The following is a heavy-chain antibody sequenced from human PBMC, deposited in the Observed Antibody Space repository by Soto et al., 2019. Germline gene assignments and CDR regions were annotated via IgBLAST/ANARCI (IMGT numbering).Heavy chain of an antibody. CDR2: IQQDGGEQ. J-gene: IGHJ6*02. CDR3: TRGIRGSSGWSYYYGMDV. D-gene: IGHD6-19*01. CDR1: GFTFINYW. Sequence: GGSLRLSCAASGFTFINYWMSWVRQAPGKGLEWVANIQQDGGEQYYVDSVKGRFTISRDNAKNSLYLQMSSLRAEDTAVYYCTRGIRGSSGWSYYYGMDVWGQGTTVTVSS. V-gene: IGHV3-7*03.